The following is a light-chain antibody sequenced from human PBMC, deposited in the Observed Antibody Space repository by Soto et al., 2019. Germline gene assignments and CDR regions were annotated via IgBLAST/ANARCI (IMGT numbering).Light chain of an antibody. J-gene: IGKJ5*01. CDR1: QSISNY. V-gene: IGKV1-39*01. CDR2: AAS. Sequence: DLQMTQSPSSLSASVGDRVTITCRASQSISNYLNWYQQKPGKAPKLLIYAASSLQGGVPSRFSGSGSGTDFTLAISSLQPEDFATYYCQQSHSNPITFGQGTRLEIK. CDR3: QQSHSNPIT.